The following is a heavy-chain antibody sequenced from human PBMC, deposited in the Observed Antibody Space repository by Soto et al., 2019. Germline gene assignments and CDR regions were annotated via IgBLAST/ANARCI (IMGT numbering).Heavy chain of an antibody. V-gene: IGHV4-31*03. J-gene: IGHJ4*02. CDR1: GAAISSGGHY. Sequence: QVALQESGPVLVKPSQTLSLTCTVSGAAISSGGHYWTWIRQHPGKGLEWLGYIDYSGTTYYNPSLKSRVTISLDTSKNQFSLRLSSVTAADTAVFYCARVSKQDARLDFWGQGTLVTVSS. CDR3: ARVSKQDARLDF. CDR2: IDYSGTT. D-gene: IGHD2-21*02.